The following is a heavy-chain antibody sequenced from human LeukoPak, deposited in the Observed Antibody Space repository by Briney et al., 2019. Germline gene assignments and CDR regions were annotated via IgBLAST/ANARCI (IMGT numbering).Heavy chain of an antibody. CDR2: ISSTTSTI. J-gene: IGHJ4*02. V-gene: IGHV3-48*04. D-gene: IGHD1-26*01. CDR3: ARGQKGVATFDY. CDR1: GFTFSSYT. Sequence: GGSLRLSCAASGFTFSSYTMNWVRQAPGKGLEWVSYISSTTSTIYYADSVKGRFTISRDNAKNSLYLQMNSLRAEDTAVYYCARGQKGVATFDYWGQGTLVTVS.